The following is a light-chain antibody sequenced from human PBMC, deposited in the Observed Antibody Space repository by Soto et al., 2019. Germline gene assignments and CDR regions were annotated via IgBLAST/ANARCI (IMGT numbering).Light chain of an antibody. V-gene: IGLV2-11*01. CDR1: NSDVGTYNY. CDR2: YVT. CDR3: CSYAGSSSFRVL. J-gene: IGLJ2*01. Sequence: QSVLTQPRSVSGSPGQSVTISCTGTNSDVGTYNYVSWYQQHPCKAPKLIIYYVTKLPSGVPDRFSGSKSGNTASLIISGLQAADEAEYYCCCCSYAGSSSFRVLFGGGTKLTVL.